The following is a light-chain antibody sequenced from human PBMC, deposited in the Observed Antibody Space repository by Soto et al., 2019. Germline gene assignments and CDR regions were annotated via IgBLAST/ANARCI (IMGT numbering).Light chain of an antibody. CDR3: QQYESTPPT. V-gene: IGKV4-1*01. Sequence: DIVMPQSPDSLAVSLGERATINCKSSQSVLYSSNNKNYLAWYPQRPGQPPKLLIYWASTRQSGVPARFSGSGSVTDFTLTITSLQAEDVAVYYCQQYESTPPTFGQGTKLYIK. CDR2: WAS. J-gene: IGKJ2*01. CDR1: QSVLYSSNNKNY.